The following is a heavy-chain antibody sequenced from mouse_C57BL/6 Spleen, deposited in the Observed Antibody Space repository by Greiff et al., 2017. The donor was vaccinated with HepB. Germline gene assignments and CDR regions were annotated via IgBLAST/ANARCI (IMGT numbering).Heavy chain of an antibody. CDR1: GFCFNTYA. CDR2: IRSKSNNYAT. CDR3: VRQGDDLSY. J-gene: IGHJ3*01. Sequence: EVMLVESGGGLVQPKGSLKLSCAASGFCFNTYAMNWVRLAPGTGLEWVARIRSKSNNYATYYVDSVKDRFTISRDDSESMLYLQMNNLKTEDTAMYYCVRQGDDLSYWGQGTLVTVSA. D-gene: IGHD3-3*01. V-gene: IGHV10-1*01.